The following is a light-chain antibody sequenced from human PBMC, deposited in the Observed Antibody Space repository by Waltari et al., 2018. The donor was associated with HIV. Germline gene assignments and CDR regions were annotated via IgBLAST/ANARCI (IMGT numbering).Light chain of an antibody. Sequence: SYDLARAPSVSVSPGQTATITCSGDNLENKYVSWYQQRPGQSPILVIYQDFKRPSGIPERFSGSNSGDTATLTISGTQAMDEADYYCQAWDSSVVFGGGTKLTVL. CDR1: NLENKY. J-gene: IGLJ2*01. CDR3: QAWDSSVV. V-gene: IGLV3-1*01. CDR2: QDF.